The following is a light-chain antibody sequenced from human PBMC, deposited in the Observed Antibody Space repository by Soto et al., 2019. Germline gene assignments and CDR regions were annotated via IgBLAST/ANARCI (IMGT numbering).Light chain of an antibody. J-gene: IGKJ4*01. Sequence: DIQLTQAPSFLSASAGDRVTITCRASQVISSYLAWYQQKPGRAPKLLIYAASTLQSGVPSRFSGSGSGTEFTLTITSLQPEDFATYYCQQLNSYPLTFGGGTKVEIK. CDR2: AAS. CDR1: QVISSY. CDR3: QQLNSYPLT. V-gene: IGKV1-9*01.